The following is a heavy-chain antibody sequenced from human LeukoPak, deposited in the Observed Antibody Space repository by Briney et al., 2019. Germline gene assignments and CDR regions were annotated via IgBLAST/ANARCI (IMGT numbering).Heavy chain of an antibody. CDR1: GGSISSGDYC. V-gene: IGHV4-30-4*01. J-gene: IGHJ4*02. CDR3: ARGRWPPLPTY. CDR2: SYYSGST. Sequence: PSETLSLTCTVSGGSISSGDYCWSWIRQFPGKGLEWIGYSYYSGSTYYNPSLKSRVTISVDTSKNQFSLKLSSVTAADTAVYYCARGRWPPLPTYWGQGTLVTVSS. D-gene: IGHD5-24*01.